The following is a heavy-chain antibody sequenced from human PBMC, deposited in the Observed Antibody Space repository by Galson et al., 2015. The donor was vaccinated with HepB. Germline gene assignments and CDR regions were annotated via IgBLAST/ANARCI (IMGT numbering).Heavy chain of an antibody. CDR3: ARDPPGVAAGTFDY. CDR2: ISYDGSNK. J-gene: IGHJ4*02. V-gene: IGHV3-30*09. Sequence: SLRLSCAASGFTFSSYAMHWVRQAPGKGLEWVAVISYDGSNKYYADSVKGRFAISRDNSKNTLYLQMNSLRVEDTAVYYCARDPPGVAAGTFDYWGQGTLVTVSS. D-gene: IGHD6-13*01. CDR1: GFTFSSYA.